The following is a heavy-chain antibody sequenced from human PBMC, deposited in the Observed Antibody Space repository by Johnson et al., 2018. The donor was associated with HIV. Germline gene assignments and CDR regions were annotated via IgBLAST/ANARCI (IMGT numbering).Heavy chain of an antibody. CDR2: FGSAGDT. CDR1: RFTFSNYD. J-gene: IGHJ3*02. CDR3: AREGGSSGPDAFDI. D-gene: IGHD3-16*01. V-gene: IGHV3-13*01. Sequence: VHLVESGGGLVQPGGSLRLSCAASRFTFSNYDMYWVRQVTGKGLEWVSSFGSAGDTNYPGSVKGRFTISRDNSKNTLYLQMNSLRAEDTAVYYCAREGGSSGPDAFDIWGQGTMVTVSS.